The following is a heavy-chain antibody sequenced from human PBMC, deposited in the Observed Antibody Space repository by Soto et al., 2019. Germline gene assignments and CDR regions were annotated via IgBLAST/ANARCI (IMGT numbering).Heavy chain of an antibody. J-gene: IGHJ6*02. D-gene: IGHD4-4*01. CDR3: ARDFRTYSHGVDV. V-gene: IGHV1-2*02. CDR2: INPSSGGT. Sequence: QAQLVQSGTEVKKPGASVKVSCKASGYPFTGPYIYWVRQAPGQGLEWMGWINPSSGGTEFAEKFQGRVTVTRDTSIRTVCLELNSLTSDDTGVYFCARDFRTYSHGVDVWGQGPAVTVSS. CDR1: GYPFTGPY.